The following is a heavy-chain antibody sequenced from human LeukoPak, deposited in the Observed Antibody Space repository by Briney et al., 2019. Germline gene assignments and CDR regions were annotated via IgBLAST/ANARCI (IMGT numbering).Heavy chain of an antibody. CDR3: ARGPERRYYDFWSGYFSALHPNWFDP. V-gene: IGHV1-8*01. J-gene: IGHJ5*02. D-gene: IGHD3-3*01. CDR2: IIPILGIA. Sequence: ASVKVSCKASGYTFTSYDISWVRQSPGQGLEWMGRIIPILGIANYAQKFQGRVTITRNTSISTAYMELSSLRSEDTAVYYCARGPERRYYDFWSGYFSALHPNWFDPWGQGTLVTVSS. CDR1: GYTFTSYD.